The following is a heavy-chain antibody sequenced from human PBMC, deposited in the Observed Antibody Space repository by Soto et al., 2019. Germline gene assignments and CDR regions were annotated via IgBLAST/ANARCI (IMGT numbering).Heavy chain of an antibody. CDR3: ARAERPHDYSKFDY. D-gene: IGHD4-4*01. Sequence: QLQLQESGPGLVRPSGTVSLTCSVSGVSLSSTSYYWGWIRQPPGKRPQWIGSIYTSITYYNPSLKSRVTISEDTSKNQFSLKLTSVTAANTAVFYCARAERPHDYSKFDYWGRGMLVTVSS. CDR1: GVSLSSTSYY. V-gene: IGHV4-39*02. J-gene: IGHJ4*01. CDR2: IYTSIT.